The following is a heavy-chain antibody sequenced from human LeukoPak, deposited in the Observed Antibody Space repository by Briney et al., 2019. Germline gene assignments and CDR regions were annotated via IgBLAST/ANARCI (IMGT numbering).Heavy chain of an antibody. V-gene: IGHV3-33*01. J-gene: IGHJ6*02. CDR1: GFTFSSYG. Sequence: PGRSLRLSCAASGFTFSSYGMHWVRQAPGKGLVWVAVIWYDGSNKYYADSVKGRFTIPRDNSKNTLYLQMNSLRAEDTAVYHCDRDPGSTSSPDYYYYYYGMDVWGQGTTVTVSS. CDR3: DRDPGSTSSPDYYYYYYGMDV. D-gene: IGHD2-2*01. CDR2: IWYDGSNK.